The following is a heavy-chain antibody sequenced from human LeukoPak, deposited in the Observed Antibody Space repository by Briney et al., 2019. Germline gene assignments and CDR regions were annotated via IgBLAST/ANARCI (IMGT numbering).Heavy chain of an antibody. D-gene: IGHD2-15*01. CDR2: ISGDGGST. J-gene: IGHJ6*03. V-gene: IGHV3-43*02. CDR3: AEDWCSGGSCYSTGNYYYYMDV. Sequence: GGSLRLSCAASGFTFDDYAMHWVRQAPGKGLEWVSLISGDGGSTYYADSVKGRFTISRDNSKNSLYLQMNGLRTEDTALYYCAEDWCSGGSCYSTGNYYYYMDVWGKGTTVTVSS. CDR1: GFTFDDYA.